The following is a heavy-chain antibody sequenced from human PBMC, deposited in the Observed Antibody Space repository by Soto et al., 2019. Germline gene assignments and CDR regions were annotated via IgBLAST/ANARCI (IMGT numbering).Heavy chain of an antibody. V-gene: IGHV6-1*01. CDR2: TYYRSKWYN. CDR1: GDSVSSNSAA. Sequence: HSQTLSLTCAISGDSVSSNSAAWNWIRQSPSRGLEWLGRTYYRSKWYNDYAVSVKSRITINPDTSKNQFSLQLNSVTPEDTAVYYCAREKQWLRNYYYGMDVWGQGTTVTVS. D-gene: IGHD6-19*01. CDR3: AREKQWLRNYYYGMDV. J-gene: IGHJ6*02.